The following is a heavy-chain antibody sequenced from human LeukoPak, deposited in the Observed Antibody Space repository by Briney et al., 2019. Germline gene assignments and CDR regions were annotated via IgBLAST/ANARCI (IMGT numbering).Heavy chain of an antibody. CDR3: ARDDLDYGDYSAFDY. Sequence: PGGSLRLSCAASGFTFSSYWMNWVRQAPGKGLEWVSSISSSSSYIYYADSVKGRFTISRDNAKNSLYPQMNSLRAEDTAVYYCARDDLDYGDYSAFDYWGQGTLVTVSS. V-gene: IGHV3-21*01. J-gene: IGHJ4*02. CDR2: ISSSSSYI. D-gene: IGHD4-17*01. CDR1: GFTFSSYW.